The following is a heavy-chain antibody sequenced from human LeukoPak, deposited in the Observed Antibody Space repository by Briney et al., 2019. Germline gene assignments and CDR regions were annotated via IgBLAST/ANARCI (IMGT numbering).Heavy chain of an antibody. D-gene: IGHD3-10*01. CDR3: ARDSGTTGEVKFDP. J-gene: IGHJ5*02. CDR1: GGSISSYY. V-gene: IGHV4-4*07. Sequence: ASETLSLTCNVSGGSISSYYWSWSRQPAGVGLEWIGRISGSGVITYNPSLKSRVILSLDTSSNHFSLKLISVTAADTAVYYCARDSGTTGEVKFDPWGQGMLVTVSS. CDR2: ISGSGVI.